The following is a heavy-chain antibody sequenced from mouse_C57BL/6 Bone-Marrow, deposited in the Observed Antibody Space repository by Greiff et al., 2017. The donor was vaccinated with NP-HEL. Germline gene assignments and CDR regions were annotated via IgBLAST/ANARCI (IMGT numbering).Heavy chain of an antibody. CDR1: GYTFTEYT. J-gene: IGHJ4*01. CDR3: ARHEGPYYDYGDYAMDY. D-gene: IGHD2-4*01. Sequence: VQLQQSGAELVKPGASVKLSCKASGYTFTEYTIHWVKQRSGQGLEWIGWFYPGSGSIKYNEKFKDKATLTADKSSSTVYMELSRLTSVDSAVYVCARHEGPYYDYGDYAMDYWGQGTSVTVSS. CDR2: FYPGSGSI. V-gene: IGHV1-62-2*01.